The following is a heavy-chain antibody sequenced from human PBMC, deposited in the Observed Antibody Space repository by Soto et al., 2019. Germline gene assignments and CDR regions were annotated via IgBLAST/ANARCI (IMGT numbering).Heavy chain of an antibody. D-gene: IGHD2-2*03. J-gene: IGHJ6*03. CDR2: ISGSGGST. V-gene: IGHV3-23*01. CDR3: AKKPWIPTDYYYYMDV. CDR1: GFTFSSYA. Sequence: GGSLRLSCAASGFTFSSYAMSWVRQAPGKGLEWVSAISGSGGSTYYADSVKGRFTISRDNSKNTLYLQMNSLRAEDTAVYYCAKKPWIPTDYYYYMDVWGKGTTVTVSS.